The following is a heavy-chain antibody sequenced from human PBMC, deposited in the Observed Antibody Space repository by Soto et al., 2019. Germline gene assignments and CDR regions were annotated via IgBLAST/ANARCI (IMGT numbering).Heavy chain of an antibody. CDR3: AKEFMVRGVPPLSFGMDV. J-gene: IGHJ6*02. CDR1: GFTFSSYA. D-gene: IGHD3-10*01. V-gene: IGHV3-23*01. Sequence: EVQLLESGGGLVQPGGSRRLSCAASGFTFSSYAMRWVRQAPGKGLEWFSGISGSGGSTYYADPVKGRFTISRDNSKNTLYLQVNSLRAEDTALYYCAKEFMVRGVPPLSFGMDVWGQGTTVTVSS. CDR2: ISGSGGST.